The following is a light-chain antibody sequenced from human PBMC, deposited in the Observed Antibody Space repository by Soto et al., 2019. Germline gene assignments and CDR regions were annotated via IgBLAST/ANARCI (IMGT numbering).Light chain of an antibody. J-gene: IGKJ3*01. Sequence: EIVLTQSPATLSLSPGERATLSCRASQSVSSYLAWYQQKHGQAPRLLIYDASNRATGIPARFSGSGSGTDFTLTISSLEPEDFAVYYCQQHSNWPSLTFGPGTKVDIK. CDR3: QQHSNWPSLT. CDR2: DAS. CDR1: QSVSSY. V-gene: IGKV3-11*01.